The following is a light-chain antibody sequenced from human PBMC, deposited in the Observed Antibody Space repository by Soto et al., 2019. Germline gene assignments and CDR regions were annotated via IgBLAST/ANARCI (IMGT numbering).Light chain of an antibody. Sequence: SLLTQPASVYGSPGQWITISCHGTSSDVGGYEYVSWYQQHPGKAPKRIIYDVSDRPSGVSNRFSGSKSGNTASLAISGLQAEDEADYYCSSYTTSSPLGVFGAGTKVTVL. CDR3: SSYTTSSPLGV. V-gene: IGLV2-14*03. CDR2: DVS. CDR1: SSDVGGYEY. J-gene: IGLJ1*01.